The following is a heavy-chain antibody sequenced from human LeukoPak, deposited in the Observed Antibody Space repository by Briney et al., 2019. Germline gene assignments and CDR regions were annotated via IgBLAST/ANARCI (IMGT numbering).Heavy chain of an antibody. CDR2: IKQDGSEN. D-gene: IGHD1-1*01. J-gene: IGHJ4*02. CDR3: ARLESQVFDY. CDR1: GFTFSSSW. Sequence: PGGSLRLSCAASGFTFSSSWMSCVRQAPGKGLGWVANIKQDGSENIFVDSVKGRFTISRANTKNSLYLQMNSLRAEETAVYYCARLESQVFDYWGQGTLVTVSS. V-gene: IGHV3-7*01.